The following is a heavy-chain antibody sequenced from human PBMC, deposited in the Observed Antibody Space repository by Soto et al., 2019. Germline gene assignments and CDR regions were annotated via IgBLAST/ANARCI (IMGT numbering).Heavy chain of an antibody. D-gene: IGHD6-19*01. CDR1: GDSVSNNIVS. CDR3: ARELGIAVARYDY. V-gene: IGHV6-1*01. Sequence: PSQTLSLTCAISGDSVSNNIVSWNWIRQSPSRGLEWLGRTYYRSKWFDDYAVSVKSRITINPDTSKNQFSLQLNSVTPEDTALYYCARELGIAVARYDYWGQGTLVTVS. CDR2: TYYRSKWFD. J-gene: IGHJ4*02.